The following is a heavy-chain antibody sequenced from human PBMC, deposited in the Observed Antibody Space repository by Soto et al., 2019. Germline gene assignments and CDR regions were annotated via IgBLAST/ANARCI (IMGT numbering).Heavy chain of an antibody. Sequence: QVQLQESGPGLVKTSETLSLTCTVSGGSISSHYWTWIRQPAGKGLEWIGRIYSTGSADYNPSLESRVTLSVDTSKNHFSLKMRSVTAADTAVDYCAREKDYYQNAMDVWGQGTTVAVSS. V-gene: IGHV4-4*07. CDR3: AREKDYYQNAMDV. J-gene: IGHJ6*02. CDR1: GGSISSHY. CDR2: IYSTGSA.